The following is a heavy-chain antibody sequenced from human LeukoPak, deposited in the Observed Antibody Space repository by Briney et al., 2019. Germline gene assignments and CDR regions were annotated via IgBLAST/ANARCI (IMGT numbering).Heavy chain of an antibody. J-gene: IGHJ3*02. CDR3: ARPRTAAGPDAFDI. V-gene: IGHV4-4*09. CDR2: IYTSGST. CDR1: GGSISSFY. D-gene: IGHD6-13*01. Sequence: SETLSLTCNVSGGSISSFYLSWIRQPPGKGLEWIGYIYTSGSTNYNPSLKSRVTISVDTSKNQFSLKLSSVTAADTAVYYCARPRTAAGPDAFDIWGQGTMVTVSS.